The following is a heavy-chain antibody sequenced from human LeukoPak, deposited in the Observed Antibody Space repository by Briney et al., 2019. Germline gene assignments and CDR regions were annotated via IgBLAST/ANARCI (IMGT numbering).Heavy chain of an antibody. V-gene: IGHV3-66*01. Sequence: RTGGSLRLSCVGSGVIVRSNYMTWVRQAPGKGLEWVSILYHGGSTYYADSVKGRFSISRDTSKNTLYLQMNSLRVEDTAVYYCATRRFGELTYWGQGTLVTVSS. CDR1: GVIVRSNY. CDR3: ATRRFGELTY. CDR2: LYHGGST. J-gene: IGHJ4*02. D-gene: IGHD3-10*01.